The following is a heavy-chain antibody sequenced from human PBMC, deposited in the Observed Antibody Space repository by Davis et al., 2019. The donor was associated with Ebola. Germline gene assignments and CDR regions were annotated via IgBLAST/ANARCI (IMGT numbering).Heavy chain of an antibody. CDR1: GGSISSADFF. D-gene: IGHD2-21*01. V-gene: IGHV4-30-4*01. J-gene: IGHJ5*02. Sequence: MPSETLSLTCSVSGGSISSADFFWSWVRQSPGKGLEWIGYIYYRGSTYYNPSLQSRVSISLDMSKNQFSVRLSSLTAADTAFYYCAREETRGSIAGWFDPWGQGTLVTVSS. CDR2: IYYRGST. CDR3: AREETRGSIAGWFDP.